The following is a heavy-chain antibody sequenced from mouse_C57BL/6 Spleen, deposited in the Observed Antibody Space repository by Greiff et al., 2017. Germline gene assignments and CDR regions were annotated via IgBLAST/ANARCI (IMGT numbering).Heavy chain of an antibody. CDR2: INPSSGHT. CDR3: ARDYYGNLFAY. V-gene: IGHV1-4*01. D-gene: IGHD2-1*01. CDR1: GYTFTSYT. Sequence: VQLQQSGAELARPGASVKMSCKASGYTFTSYTMHWVKQRPGQGLEWIGYINPSSGHTKYNQKFKDKATLTADKSSSTAYMQLSSLTSEDSAVYYCARDYYGNLFAYWGQGTLVTVSA. J-gene: IGHJ3*01.